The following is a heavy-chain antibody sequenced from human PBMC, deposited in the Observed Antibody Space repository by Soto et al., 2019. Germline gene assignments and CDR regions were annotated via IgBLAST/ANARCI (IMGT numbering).Heavy chain of an antibody. J-gene: IGHJ5*02. Sequence: QVQLVQSGAEVKKPGSSVKVSCKASGGTFSSYTISWVRQAPGQGLEWMGRIIPILGIANYAQKFQGRVTITADKPTSTAYMELSSLRSEDTAVYYCARDRQSGYSSGWYWFDPWGQGTLVTVSS. D-gene: IGHD6-19*01. V-gene: IGHV1-69*08. CDR2: IIPILGIA. CDR3: ARDRQSGYSSGWYWFDP. CDR1: GGTFSSYT.